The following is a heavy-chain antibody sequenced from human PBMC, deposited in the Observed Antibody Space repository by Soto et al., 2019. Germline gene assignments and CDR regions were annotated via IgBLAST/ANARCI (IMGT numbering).Heavy chain of an antibody. Sequence: QGQLVQSGPEVKTVGSSVKLSCKDSGGLFSSFAISWVRQAPGQGLEWLGGILPVFGTTNYPEKFQDRVTITADKSTNTAYVELSRLTSGDTAISYCARGGSPYVWFNEFWGQGTLVTVSS. CDR1: GGLFSSFA. CDR2: ILPVFGTT. D-gene: IGHD3-16*01. V-gene: IGHV1-69*06. J-gene: IGHJ4*02. CDR3: ARGGSPYVWFNEF.